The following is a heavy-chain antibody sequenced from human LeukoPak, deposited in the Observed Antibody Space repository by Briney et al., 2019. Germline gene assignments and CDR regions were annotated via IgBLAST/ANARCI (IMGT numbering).Heavy chain of an antibody. J-gene: IGHJ4*02. D-gene: IGHD6-13*01. Sequence: PSETLSLTCTVSGGSISSGGYYWSWIRQHPGKGLEWIGYIYYSGSTYYNPSLKSRVTISVDTSKYQFSLKLSSVTAADTAVYYCARVVAAAPLIDYWGQGTLVTVSS. CDR1: GGSISSGGYY. CDR3: ARVVAAAPLIDY. V-gene: IGHV4-31*03. CDR2: IYYSGST.